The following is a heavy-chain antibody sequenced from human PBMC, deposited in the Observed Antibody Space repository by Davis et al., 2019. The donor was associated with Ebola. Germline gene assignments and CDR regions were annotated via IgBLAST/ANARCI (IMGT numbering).Heavy chain of an antibody. J-gene: IGHJ3*02. Sequence: ASVQVSCKASGYTFMNYAIHWVRQAPGQRLEWMGWINTGNGNTKYSEKIQGRVTITRDTSASTAYMELSSLRSEDTAVYYCARSIWYNWNEPFDIWGQGTMVTVSS. CDR3: ARSIWYNWNEPFDI. D-gene: IGHD1-1*01. V-gene: IGHV1-3*04. CDR2: INTGNGNT. CDR1: GYTFMNYA.